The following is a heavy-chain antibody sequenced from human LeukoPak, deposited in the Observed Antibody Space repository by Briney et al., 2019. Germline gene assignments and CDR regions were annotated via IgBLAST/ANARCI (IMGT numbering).Heavy chain of an antibody. CDR1: GGSISNYY. D-gene: IGHD1-26*01. CDR2: IYTSGST. CDR3: ARDVGGSYSDDPYYFDY. V-gene: IGHV4-4*07. Sequence: PSETLSLTFTVSGGSISNYYWSWIRQPAGKGLEWIGRIYTSGSTSYSPSLRSRVTMSVDTSKNQFSLKLSSETAADTAVYYCARDVGGSYSDDPYYFDYWGQGTLVTVSS. J-gene: IGHJ4*02.